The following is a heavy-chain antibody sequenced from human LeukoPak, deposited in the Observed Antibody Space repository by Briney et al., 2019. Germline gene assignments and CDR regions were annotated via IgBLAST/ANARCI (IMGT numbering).Heavy chain of an antibody. Sequence: PGGSLRLSCTASGFTFSNFWMSWVRQAPGKGLEWVGVVSSDGSNKYYADSVKGRFTISRDNSKNTEYLQMNSLRVEDTAVYYCAKEGRYCSSTSCDYYFDNWGQGTLVTVSS. CDR3: AKEGRYCSSTSCDYYFDN. D-gene: IGHD2-2*01. CDR1: GFTFSNFW. J-gene: IGHJ4*02. CDR2: VSSDGSNK. V-gene: IGHV3-30*18.